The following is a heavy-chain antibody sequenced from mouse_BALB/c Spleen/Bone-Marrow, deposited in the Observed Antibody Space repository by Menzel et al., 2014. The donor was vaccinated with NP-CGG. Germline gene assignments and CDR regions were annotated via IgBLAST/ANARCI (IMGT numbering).Heavy chain of an antibody. CDR1: GFTFSSYG. V-gene: IGHV5-6-3*01. CDR3: ARGNYGNYVDYFDY. CDR2: INSNGGST. Sequence: EVKLVESGGGLVQPGGSLKLSCAASGFTFSSYGMSWVRQTPDKRLELVASINSNGGSTYYPDSVKGRFTISRDNAKNTLSLQMSSLKSEGTAMYYCARGNYGNYVDYFDYWGQGTTLTVSS. J-gene: IGHJ2*01. D-gene: IGHD2-1*01.